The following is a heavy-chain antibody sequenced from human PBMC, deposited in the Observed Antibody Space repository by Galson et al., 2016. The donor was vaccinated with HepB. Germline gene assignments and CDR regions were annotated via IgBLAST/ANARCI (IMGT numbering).Heavy chain of an antibody. CDR1: GYTFDDYG. Sequence: SLRLSCAASGYTFDDYGMSWVRQAPGKGLEWVSGINWKGGDRRYADSVKGRFTISRVNAKNSLYLQMNSLRVEDTALYYCARAGIGAPGSQTSDLWGQGTMVTVSS. CDR2: INWKGGDR. V-gene: IGHV3-20*04. D-gene: IGHD6-25*01. J-gene: IGHJ3*01. CDR3: ARAGIGAPGSQTSDL.